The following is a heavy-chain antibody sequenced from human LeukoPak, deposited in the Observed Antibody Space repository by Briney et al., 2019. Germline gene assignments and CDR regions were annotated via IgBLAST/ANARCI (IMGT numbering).Heavy chain of an antibody. Sequence: GGSLRLSCAASGFTFSSYAMHWVRQAPGKGLEWVSGFDGNGPNTYYADSVKGRWTISRDNSRNTLYLEMNSLRPEDTAIYYCAKPRTTGLGWAQFDYWGQGSLVTVSS. CDR2: FDGNGPNT. D-gene: IGHD2-8*02. CDR3: AKPRTTGLGWAQFDY. V-gene: IGHV3-23*01. CDR1: GFTFSSYA. J-gene: IGHJ4*02.